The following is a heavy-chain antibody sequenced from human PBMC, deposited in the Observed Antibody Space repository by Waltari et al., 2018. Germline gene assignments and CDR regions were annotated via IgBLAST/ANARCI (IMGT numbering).Heavy chain of an antibody. CDR1: STYV. D-gene: IGHD6-19*01. CDR2: ISDGGGII. CDR3: ARGAGVDY. J-gene: IGHJ4*02. Sequence: STYVMNGVRQAPGKGLEWVSSISDGGGIINYADSVKGRFTISRDNSKNTVYLQMKSLRAEDTAVYYCARGAGVDYWGQGTLVTISS. V-gene: IGHV3-23*01.